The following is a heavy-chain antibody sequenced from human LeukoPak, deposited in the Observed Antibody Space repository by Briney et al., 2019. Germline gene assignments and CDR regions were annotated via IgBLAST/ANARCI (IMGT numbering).Heavy chain of an antibody. CDR3: ASTHGAAGLAFDY. V-gene: IGHV3-66*01. CDR2: IYSGGST. J-gene: IGHJ4*02. D-gene: IGHD6-13*01. Sequence: GGSLRLSCAASGFTVSSNYMSWVRQAPGKGLEWVSVIYSGGSTYYADSVKGRFTISRDNSKNTLCLQMNSLRAEDTAVYYCASTHGAAGLAFDYWGQGTLVTVSS. CDR1: GFTVSSNY.